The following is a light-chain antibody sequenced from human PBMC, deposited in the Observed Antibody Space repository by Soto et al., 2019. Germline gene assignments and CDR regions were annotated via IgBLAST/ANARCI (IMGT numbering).Light chain of an antibody. CDR3: QQYGSSGT. Sequence: EIVLTQSPGTLSLSPGERATLSCRASQSVSNNYLAWYQQKPGQAPGLLIYGASNRATGIPDRFSGSGSGTDFTLTISRLAPEDFAVYYCQQYGSSGTFGQGTKVDIK. V-gene: IGKV3-20*01. CDR1: QSVSNNY. J-gene: IGKJ1*01. CDR2: GAS.